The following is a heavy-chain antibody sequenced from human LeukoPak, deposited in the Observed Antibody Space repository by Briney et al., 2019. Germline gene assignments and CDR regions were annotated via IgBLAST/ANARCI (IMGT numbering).Heavy chain of an antibody. J-gene: IGHJ4*02. CDR1: GYTLTELS. CDR3: ATGSSGWYFDY. D-gene: IGHD6-19*01. CDR2: FDPEDGET. V-gene: IGHV1-24*01. Sequence: ASVKVSCKVSGYTLTELSVHWVRQAPGKGLEWMGGFDPEDGETIYAQKVECRGTMTEDTSTDTAYMELSSLRSEDTAVYYCATGSSGWYFDYWGQGTLVTVSS.